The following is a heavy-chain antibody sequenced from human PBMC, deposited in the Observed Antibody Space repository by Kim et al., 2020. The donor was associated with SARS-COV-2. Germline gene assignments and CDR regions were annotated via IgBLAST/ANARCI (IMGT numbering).Heavy chain of an antibody. CDR1: GFTFSNAW. D-gene: IGHD3-10*01. J-gene: IGHJ6*02. CDR2: IKSKTDGGTT. Sequence: GGSLRLSCAASGFTFSNAWMSWVRQAPGKGLEWVGRIKSKTDGGTTDYAAPVKGRFTISRDDSKNTLYLQMNSLKTEDTAVYYCTTCMVRGVIITYDYGMDVWGQGTTVTVSS. V-gene: IGHV3-15*01. CDR3: TTCMVRGVIITYDYGMDV.